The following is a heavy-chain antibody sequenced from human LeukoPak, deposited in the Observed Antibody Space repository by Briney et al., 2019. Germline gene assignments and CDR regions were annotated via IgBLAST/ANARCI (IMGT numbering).Heavy chain of an antibody. V-gene: IGHV1-69*13. CDR3: ARAPRPDIVVVPAAINYYYMDV. CDR1: GGTFSSYA. Sequence: SVKVSCKASGGTFSSYAISWVRQAPGQGLEWMGGIIPIFGTANYAQKFQGRVTITADESTSTAYMELSSLRSEDTAVYYCARAPRPDIVVVPAAINYYYMDVWGKGTTVTVSS. CDR2: IIPIFGTA. D-gene: IGHD2-2*02. J-gene: IGHJ6*03.